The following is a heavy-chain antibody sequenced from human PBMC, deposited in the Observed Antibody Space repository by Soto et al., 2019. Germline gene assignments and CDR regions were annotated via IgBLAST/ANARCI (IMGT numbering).Heavy chain of an antibody. V-gene: IGHV3-30*04. Sequence: GGSLRLSCAASGFTFSSYAMHWVRQAPGKGLEWVAVISYDGSNKYYADSVKGRFTISRDNSKNTLYLQMNSLRAEDTAVYYCARSRGAGYSYGSPGGAFDIWGQGTMVTVSS. CDR1: GFTFSSYA. J-gene: IGHJ3*02. CDR2: ISYDGSNK. D-gene: IGHD5-18*01. CDR3: ARSRGAGYSYGSPGGAFDI.